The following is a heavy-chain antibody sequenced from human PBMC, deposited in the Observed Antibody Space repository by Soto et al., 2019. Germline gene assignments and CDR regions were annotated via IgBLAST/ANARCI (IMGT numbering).Heavy chain of an antibody. CDR3: ARDSTPYGDYVGFDY. CDR2: ISSYNGNT. CDR1: GNTFTSNS. V-gene: IGHV1-18*01. D-gene: IGHD4-17*01. Sequence: QVQLVQSGAVVKNPGAAVKVSYTSTGNTFTSNSISWVRQARGQGMERMGWISSYNGNTNYAQKRQSRITMTTDTTTSRAYMELRSLRAGDTAVYYCARDSTPYGDYVGFDYWGQGTLVTVSS. J-gene: IGHJ4*02.